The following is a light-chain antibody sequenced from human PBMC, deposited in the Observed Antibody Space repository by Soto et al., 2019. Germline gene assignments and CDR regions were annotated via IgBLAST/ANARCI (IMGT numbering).Light chain of an antibody. CDR3: QQTYSTPPT. Sequence: DIPMTQSPSSLSASVGDGVTITCRASQSISSYLNWYQQKPGKAPKLLIYAASNLQSGVPSRFSGSGSGTDFTLTINSLQPEDFATYYCQQTYSTPPTFGQGTKLEI. CDR1: QSISSY. V-gene: IGKV1-39*01. CDR2: AAS. J-gene: IGKJ2*01.